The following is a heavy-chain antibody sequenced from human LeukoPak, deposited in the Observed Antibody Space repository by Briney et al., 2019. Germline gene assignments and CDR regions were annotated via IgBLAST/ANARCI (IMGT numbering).Heavy chain of an antibody. CDR2: INAGNGNT. CDR1: GYTFTSYA. CDR3: ARMFAYCSSTSCYYYGMDV. J-gene: IGHJ6*02. V-gene: IGHV1-3*01. Sequence: ASVKVSRKASGYTFTSYAMHWVRQAPGQRLEWMGWINAGNGNTKYSQKFQGRVTITRDTSASTAYMELSSLRSEDTAVYYRARMFAYCSSTSCYYYGMDVWGQGTTVTVSS. D-gene: IGHD2-2*01.